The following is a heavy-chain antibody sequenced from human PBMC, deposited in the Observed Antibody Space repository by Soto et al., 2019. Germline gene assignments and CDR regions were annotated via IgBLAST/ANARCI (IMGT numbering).Heavy chain of an antibody. D-gene: IGHD3-22*01. CDR2: ISYDGSNK. CDR3: AKGLYYDSSGYPYYFDY. Sequence: QVQLVESGGGVVQPGRSLRLSCAASGFTFSSYGMHWVRQAPGKGLEWVAVISYDGSNKYYADSVKGRFTISRDNSKNXXYLQMNSLRAEDTAVYYCAKGLYYDSSGYPYYFDYWGQGTLVTVSS. V-gene: IGHV3-30*18. J-gene: IGHJ4*02. CDR1: GFTFSSYG.